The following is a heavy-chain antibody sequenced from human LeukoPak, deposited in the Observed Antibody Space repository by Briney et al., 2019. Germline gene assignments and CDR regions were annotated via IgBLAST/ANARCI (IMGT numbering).Heavy chain of an antibody. V-gene: IGHV4-59*08. J-gene: IGHJ4*02. D-gene: IGHD2-15*01. CDR1: GGSISSYY. Sequence: PSETLSLTCTVSGGSISSYYWSWIRQPPGKRLEWIGHIYYSGSTYYNPSLKSRVTISVDTSKNQFSLKLSSVTAADTAVYYCARPPVSGSPYFDYWGQGTLVTVSS. CDR3: ARPPVSGSPYFDY. CDR2: IYYSGST.